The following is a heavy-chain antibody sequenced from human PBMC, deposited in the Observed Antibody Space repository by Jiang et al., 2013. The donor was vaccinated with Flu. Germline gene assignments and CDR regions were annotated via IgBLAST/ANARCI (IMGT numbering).Heavy chain of an antibody. CDR1: GGSFGSNY. CDR2: IHYTGTT. CDR3: ARGDDSSGYGAM. J-gene: IGHJ3*01. V-gene: IGHV4-59*08. D-gene: IGHD5-18*01. Sequence: SLACTFSGGSFGSNYLSWIRQSPGKGLEWIGFIHYTGTTNYNPSLQSRVAIALDTSKNQFSLWLSSVTATDTAMYYCARGDDSSGYGAMWGQGTMVIVS.